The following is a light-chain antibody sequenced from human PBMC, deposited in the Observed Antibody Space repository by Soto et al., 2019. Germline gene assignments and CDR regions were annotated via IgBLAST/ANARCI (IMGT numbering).Light chain of an antibody. J-gene: IGLJ2*01. CDR3: CSYAGSNSVV. CDR2: DVS. V-gene: IGLV2-11*01. CDR1: SSDVGAYNS. Sequence: QPVLTQPRSVSGSPGQSVTISCTGTSSDVGAYNSVSWYQHHPGKAPKLILYDVSRRPSGVPDRFSASKSDNTASLTISGLQAEDEADYYCCSYAGSNSVVFGGGTQLTVL.